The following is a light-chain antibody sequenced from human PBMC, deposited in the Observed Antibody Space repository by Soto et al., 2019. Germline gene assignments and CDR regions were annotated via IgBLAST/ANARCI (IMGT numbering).Light chain of an antibody. V-gene: IGKV3-15*01. Sequence: EIVLTQSSGTLSLSPGERATLSCRASQSVSSNLAWYQQKPGQAPRLLIYGASTRATGIPARFSGSGSGTEFTLTISSLQSEDFAVYYCQQYNNWPRGTFGQGTKVDI. CDR3: QQYNNWPRGT. CDR1: QSVSSN. CDR2: GAS. J-gene: IGKJ1*01.